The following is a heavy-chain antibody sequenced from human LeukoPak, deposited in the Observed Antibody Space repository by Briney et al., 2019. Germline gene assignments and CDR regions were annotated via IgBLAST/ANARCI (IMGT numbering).Heavy chain of an antibody. Sequence: GGSLRLSCAASGFTFSSYWMHWVRQVPGKGLVWVSRINGDGSGTSYADSVKGRFTISRDNAKNTVYLQMNGLRADDTAVYYCAGSGTYYVMSDFWGQGTLVTVSS. CDR2: INGDGSGT. V-gene: IGHV3-74*01. CDR3: AGSGTYYVMSDF. D-gene: IGHD1-26*01. CDR1: GFTFSSYW. J-gene: IGHJ4*02.